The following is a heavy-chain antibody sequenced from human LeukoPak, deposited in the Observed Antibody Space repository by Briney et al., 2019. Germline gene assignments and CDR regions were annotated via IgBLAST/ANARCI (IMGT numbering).Heavy chain of an antibody. CDR2: FDPEDGET. D-gene: IGHD3-16*01. Sequence: ASVKVSCKVSGYTLTELSMHWVRQAPGKGLEWMGGFDPEDGETIYEQKFQGRVTMTEDTSTDTAYMELSSLRSEDTAVYYCATDRGGAGGGAFDIWSQGTMVTVSS. CDR1: GYTLTELS. J-gene: IGHJ3*02. CDR3: ATDRGGAGGGAFDI. V-gene: IGHV1-24*01.